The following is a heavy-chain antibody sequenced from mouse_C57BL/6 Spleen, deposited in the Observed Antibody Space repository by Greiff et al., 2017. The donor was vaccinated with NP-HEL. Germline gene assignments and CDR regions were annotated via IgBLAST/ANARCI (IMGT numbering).Heavy chain of an antibody. CDR1: GYAFTNYL. Sequence: VQGVESGAELVRPGTSVKVSCKASGYAFTNYLIEWVKQRPGQGLEWIGVINPGSGGTNYNEKFKGKATLTADKSSSTAYMQLSSLTSEDSAVYFCAREGRYYGSSPWFAYWGQGTLVTVSA. CDR3: AREGRYYGSSPWFAY. CDR2: INPGSGGT. V-gene: IGHV1-54*01. D-gene: IGHD1-1*01. J-gene: IGHJ3*01.